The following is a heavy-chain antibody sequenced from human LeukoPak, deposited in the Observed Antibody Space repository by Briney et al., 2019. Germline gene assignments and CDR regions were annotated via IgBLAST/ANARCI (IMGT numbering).Heavy chain of an antibody. CDR2: ISGSGDIT. V-gene: IGHV3-23*01. J-gene: IGHJ4*02. D-gene: IGHD1-26*01. Sequence: PGGSLRLSCAASGFTFTSYAMNWVRQAPGKGLEWFSFISGSGDITDYADSGKGRFTSSRYNSKNTLYLQMNSLRAEDTALYYCAKSRGESRGASNYWGQGTLVTVSS. CDR1: GFTFTSYA. CDR3: AKSRGESRGASNY.